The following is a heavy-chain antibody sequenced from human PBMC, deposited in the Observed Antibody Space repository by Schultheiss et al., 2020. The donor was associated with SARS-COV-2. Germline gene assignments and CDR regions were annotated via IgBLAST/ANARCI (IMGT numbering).Heavy chain of an antibody. D-gene: IGHD4-17*01. CDR2: IYTSGST. CDR1: GGSISSYY. V-gene: IGHV4-4*07. J-gene: IGHJ4*02. Sequence: SETLSLTCTASGGSISSYYWSWIRQPAGKGLEWIGRIYTSGSTNYNPSLKSRVTISVDTSKNQFSLKLSSVTAADTAVYYCARCRVDYGDVDYWGQGTLVTVSS. CDR3: ARCRVDYGDVDY.